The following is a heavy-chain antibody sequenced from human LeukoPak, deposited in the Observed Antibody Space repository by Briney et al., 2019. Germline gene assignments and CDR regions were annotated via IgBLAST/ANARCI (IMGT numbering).Heavy chain of an antibody. D-gene: IGHD4/OR15-4a*01. CDR1: GFTFSDSA. Sequence: GGSLRLSCAPSGFTFSDSAFHWVRQASGEGLEWVGRIRSKPNNYATAYTASVKGRFTISRDDSKNTAYLQMNSLNTGDTAMYYCTRHLIGATPFDYWGQGTLVSVSS. J-gene: IGHJ4*02. CDR2: IRSKPNNYAT. V-gene: IGHV3-73*01. CDR3: TRHLIGATPFDY.